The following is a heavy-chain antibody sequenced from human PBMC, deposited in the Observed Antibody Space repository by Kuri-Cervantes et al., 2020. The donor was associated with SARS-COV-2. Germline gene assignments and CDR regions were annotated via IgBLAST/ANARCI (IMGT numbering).Heavy chain of an antibody. J-gene: IGHJ3*01. CDR1: GFTFDDYG. D-gene: IGHD3-10*01. CDR2: INWNGGST. V-gene: IGHV3-20*04. Sequence: GESLKISCAASGFTFDDYGMSWVRQAPGKGLEWVSGINWNGGSTGYADSVKGRFTISRDNAKNTLYLQMNSLRAEDTAVYYCAKSGRQYDVWGQGTMVTVSS. CDR3: AKSGRQYDV.